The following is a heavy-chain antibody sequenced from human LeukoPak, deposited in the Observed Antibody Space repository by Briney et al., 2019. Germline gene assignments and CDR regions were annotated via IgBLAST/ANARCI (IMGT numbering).Heavy chain of an antibody. Sequence: GGSLRLSCAGSGFTVSSSYMSWVRQAPGKGLEWVSVLYSGGSIFYADPVKGRFTISRDISKNMLYLQMNSLRADDTAAYYCARGAISSWYEDWGQGTLVTVSS. V-gene: IGHV3-66*01. CDR2: LYSGGSI. CDR1: GFTVSSSY. CDR3: ARGAISSWYED. D-gene: IGHD6-13*01. J-gene: IGHJ4*02.